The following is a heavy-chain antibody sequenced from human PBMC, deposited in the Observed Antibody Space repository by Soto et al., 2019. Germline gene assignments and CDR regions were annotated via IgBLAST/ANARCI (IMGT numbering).Heavy chain of an antibody. J-gene: IGHJ4*02. CDR2: IYWDDDK. Sequence: QITLKESGPTLVKPTQTLTLTCTFSGFSLSTSGVGVGWIRQPPGKALEWLALIYWDDDKRYSPSLKSRLTITNDTSKNQVVLTMTNMDPVDTATYYCAHRPRRYCSGGSCLIPDYWVQGTLVTVSS. CDR1: GFSLSTSGVG. CDR3: AHRPRRYCSGGSCLIPDY. V-gene: IGHV2-5*02. D-gene: IGHD2-15*01.